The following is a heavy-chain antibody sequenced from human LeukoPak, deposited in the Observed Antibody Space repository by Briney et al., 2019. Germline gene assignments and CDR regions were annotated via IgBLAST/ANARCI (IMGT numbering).Heavy chain of an antibody. CDR3: ARDRGIDYDFWSGYYPQVRYFDL. D-gene: IGHD3-3*01. CDR2: IYHSGST. Sequence: SGTLSLTCAVSGVSISSSNWWSWVRQPPGKGLEWIGEIYHSGSTNYNPSLKRRVTISVDKSKNQFSLKLSSVTAADTAVYYCARDRGIDYDFWSGYYPQVRYFDLWGRGTLVTVSS. J-gene: IGHJ2*01. V-gene: IGHV4-4*02. CDR1: GVSISSSNW.